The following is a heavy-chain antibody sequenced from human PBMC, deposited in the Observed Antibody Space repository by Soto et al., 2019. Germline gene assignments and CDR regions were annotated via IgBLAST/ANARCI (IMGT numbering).Heavy chain of an antibody. J-gene: IGHJ6*02. CDR3: AKFRSSGWTNHYYTMDV. CDR1: GYSFPTYW. Sequence: GESLKISCQGSGYSFPTYWIGWVRQVPGKGLEWMGIIYPGDSTTRYNPPLQGQVTFSADKSINTAYLQWSSLKASDTAIYFCAKFRSSGWTNHYYTMDVWGQGTTVTVSS. V-gene: IGHV5-51*01. CDR2: IYPGDSTT. D-gene: IGHD6-19*01.